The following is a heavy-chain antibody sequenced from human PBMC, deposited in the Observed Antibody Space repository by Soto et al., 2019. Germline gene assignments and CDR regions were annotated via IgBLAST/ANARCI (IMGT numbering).Heavy chain of an antibody. CDR2: INPSGGST. CDR3: ARAEVEAFDI. CDR1: GYTFTSYY. Sequence: ASVKVSCKAAGYTFTSYYMQWVRQTTGQGLEWMGIINPSGGSTSYAQKFQGRVTMTRDTSTSTVYMELSSLRSEDTAVYYCARAEVEAFDIWGQGPMVTVS. J-gene: IGHJ3*02. V-gene: IGHV1-46*01.